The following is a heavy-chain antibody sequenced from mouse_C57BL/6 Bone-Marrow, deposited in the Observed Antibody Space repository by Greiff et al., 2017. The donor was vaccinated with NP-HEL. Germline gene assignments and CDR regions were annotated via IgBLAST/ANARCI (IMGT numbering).Heavy chain of an antibody. CDR1: GFSLTSYG. CDR3: ARKGGLKFLYWYFDV. D-gene: IGHD1-3*01. Sequence: VKLVESGPGLVQPSQSLSITCTVSGFSLTSYGVHWVRQSPGKGLEWLGVIWSGGSTDYNAAFISRLSISKDNSKSQVFCKMNSLQADDTAIYYCARKGGLKFLYWYFDVWGTGTTVTVSS. CDR2: IWSGGST. V-gene: IGHV2-2*01. J-gene: IGHJ1*03.